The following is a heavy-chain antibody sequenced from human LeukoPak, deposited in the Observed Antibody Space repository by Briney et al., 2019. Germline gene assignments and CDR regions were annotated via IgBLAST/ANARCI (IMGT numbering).Heavy chain of an antibody. J-gene: IGHJ6*03. V-gene: IGHV3-11*04. D-gene: IGHD2-15*01. CDR3: ARDEPKPEGGGGIYMDV. CDR1: GFVFSEYY. CDR2: ISNSGTTI. Sequence: PGGSLRLSCEVSGFVFSEYYMSWIRQAPGKGLEWIAYISNSGTTIYYADSVRGRFTISRDNAKNSLYLQMNSLRAEDTAVYYCARDEPKPEGGGGIYMDVWGKGTTVTISS.